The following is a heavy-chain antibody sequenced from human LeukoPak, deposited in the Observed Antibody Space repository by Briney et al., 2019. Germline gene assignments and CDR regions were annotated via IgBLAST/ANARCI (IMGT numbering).Heavy chain of an antibody. CDR1: GFTFSSYA. CDR2: ISGSGGST. CDR3: AKVQWSGGGYFDY. Sequence: GGSLRLSCAASGFTFSSYAMNWVRQAPGKGLEWVSAISGSGGSTYYADSVKGRFTISRDNSKNTLYLQMNSLRAEDTAVYYCAKVQWSGGGYFDYWGQGTLVTVSS. D-gene: IGHD3-3*01. J-gene: IGHJ4*02. V-gene: IGHV3-23*01.